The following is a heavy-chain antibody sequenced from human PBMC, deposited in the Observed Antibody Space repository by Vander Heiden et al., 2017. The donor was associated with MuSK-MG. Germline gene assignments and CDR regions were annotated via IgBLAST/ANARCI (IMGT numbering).Heavy chain of an antibody. CDR1: GGSISSYY. CDR2: IYYSGST. CDR3: ARVGGFGSGWRNGLDY. D-gene: IGHD6-19*01. Sequence: QVQLQESGPGLVKPSETLSLTCTVSGGSISSYYWSWIRQPPGKGLEWIGYIYYSGSTNYNPSLKSRVTISVDTSKNQFSLKLSSVTAADTAVYYCARVGGFGSGWRNGLDYWGQGTLVTVSS. V-gene: IGHV4-59*01. J-gene: IGHJ4*02.